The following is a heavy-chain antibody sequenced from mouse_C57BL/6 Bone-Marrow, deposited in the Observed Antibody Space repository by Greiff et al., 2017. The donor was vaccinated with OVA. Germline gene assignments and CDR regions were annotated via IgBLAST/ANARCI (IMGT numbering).Heavy chain of an antibody. D-gene: IGHD2-4*01. CDR2: INPNNGGT. J-gene: IGHJ2*01. CDR1: GYTFTDYY. V-gene: IGHV1-26*01. Sequence: EVKLQQSGPELVKPGASVKISCKASGYTFTDYYMNWVKQSHGKSLEWIGDINPNNGGTSYNQKFKGKATLTVDKSSSTAYMELRSLTSEDSAVYYCAYYDYDVGDYWGQGTTLTVSS. CDR3: AYYDYDVGDY.